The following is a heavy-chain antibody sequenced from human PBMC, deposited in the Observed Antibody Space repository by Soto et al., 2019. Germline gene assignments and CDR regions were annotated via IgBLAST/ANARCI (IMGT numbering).Heavy chain of an antibody. CDR1: GFTFSSYS. Sequence: GGSLRLSCAASGFTFSSYSVNWVRQAPGKGLEWVSYISSSSSTIYYADSVKGRFTISRDNAKNSLYLQMNSLRDEDTAVYYCAREAPPGYDFWSGYYKTGCFDYWGQGTLVTVSS. J-gene: IGHJ4*02. V-gene: IGHV3-48*02. CDR3: AREAPPGYDFWSGYYKTGCFDY. CDR2: ISSSSSTI. D-gene: IGHD3-3*01.